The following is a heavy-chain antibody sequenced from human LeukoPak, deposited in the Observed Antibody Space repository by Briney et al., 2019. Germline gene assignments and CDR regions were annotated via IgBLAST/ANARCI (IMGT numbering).Heavy chain of an antibody. CDR2: INHSGST. V-gene: IGHV4-34*01. CDR3: ARFEVPYYDFWSGYYREGYFDY. CDR1: GGSFSGYY. D-gene: IGHD3-3*01. J-gene: IGHJ4*02. Sequence: SETLSLTCAVYGGSFSGYYWSWIRQPPGKGLEWIGEINHSGSTNYNPSLKSRVTISVDTSKNQFSLKLSSVTAADTAVYYCARFEVPYYDFWSGYYREGYFDYWGQGTLVTVSS.